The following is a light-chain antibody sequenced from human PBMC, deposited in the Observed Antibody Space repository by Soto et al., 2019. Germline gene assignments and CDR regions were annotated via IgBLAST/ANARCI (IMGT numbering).Light chain of an antibody. CDR3: SSYTSSNTLVYV. CDR1: NSDVGGYNY. V-gene: IGLV2-14*01. Sequence: QSALTQPASVSGSPGQSITSPCTGTNSDVGGYNYVSWYQQHPGKAPKLMIYDVSNRPSGISNRFSGSKSGNTASLTISGLQAEDEADYYCSSYTSSNTLVYVFGSGTKLTVL. J-gene: IGLJ1*01. CDR2: DVS.